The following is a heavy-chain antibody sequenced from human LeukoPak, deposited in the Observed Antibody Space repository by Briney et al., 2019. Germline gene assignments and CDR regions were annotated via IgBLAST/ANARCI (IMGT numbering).Heavy chain of an antibody. V-gene: IGHV1-69*06. CDR1: GGTFSSYA. CDR3: ARLNYYDSSGYPPNFDY. CDR2: IIPIFGTA. D-gene: IGHD3-22*01. J-gene: IGHJ4*02. Sequence: GASVKVSCKASGGTFSSYAISWVRQAPGQGLEWMGGIIPIFGTANYAQKFQGRVTITADKSTSTAYMELSSLRSEDTAVYYCARLNYYDSSGYPPNFDYWGQGTLVTVSS.